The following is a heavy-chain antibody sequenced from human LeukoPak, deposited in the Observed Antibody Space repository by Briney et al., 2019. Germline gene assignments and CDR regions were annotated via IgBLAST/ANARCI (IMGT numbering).Heavy chain of an antibody. CDR1: GFTFGGYG. V-gene: IGHV3-33*01. J-gene: IGHJ4*02. Sequence: GGSLRLSCAGSGFTFGGYGMHWFRQTPGKGLEWVAVIAYDGSRAFYADSVKGRFTISRDNSKNTMSVQMDDLRAEDTAVYYCTRYNHDHFEFWGQETLVNVFS. CDR2: IAYDGSRA. D-gene: IGHD1-14*01. CDR3: TRYNHDHFEF.